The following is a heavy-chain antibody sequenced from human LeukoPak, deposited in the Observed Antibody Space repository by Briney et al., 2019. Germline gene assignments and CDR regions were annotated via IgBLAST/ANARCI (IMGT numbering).Heavy chain of an antibody. J-gene: IGHJ3*02. CDR1: GGSISSFY. V-gene: IGHV4-59*08. CDR2: IYYSGST. CDR3: ARLRFGEFFDI. Sequence: KTSETLSLTCTVSGGSISSFYWSWIRQPPGKGLEWIGYIYYSGSTKYNPSLESRVTVLVDMSKNQFSLRLSSVTAADTAVYYCARLRFGEFFDIWGQGTMVTISS. D-gene: IGHD3-10*01.